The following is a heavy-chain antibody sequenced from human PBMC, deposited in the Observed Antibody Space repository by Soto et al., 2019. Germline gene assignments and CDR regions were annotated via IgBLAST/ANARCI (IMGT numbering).Heavy chain of an antibody. CDR2: ISYDGNNK. CDR1: GFTFSTYS. D-gene: IGHD2-15*01. V-gene: IGHV3-30*18. CDR3: AKDEVLVVAVARDYYGMDV. Sequence: PGGSLRLSCAASGFTFSTYSMNWVRQAPGKGLEWVAVISYDGNNKYYADSVKGRFTISRDNSKNTLYLQMNSLRAEDTAVYYCAKDEVLVVAVARDYYGMDVWGQGTTVTVSS. J-gene: IGHJ6*02.